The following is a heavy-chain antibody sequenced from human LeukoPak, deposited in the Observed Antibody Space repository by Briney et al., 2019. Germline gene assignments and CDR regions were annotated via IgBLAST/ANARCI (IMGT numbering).Heavy chain of an antibody. J-gene: IGHJ6*03. D-gene: IGHD3-3*01. CDR3: AKAPQSKLFGVVIRNYYYMDV. V-gene: IGHV3-23*01. Sequence: GGSLRLSCAASGFTFSSYAMSWVRQAPGKGLEWVSAISGSGASTYYADSVKGRFTISRDNSKNTLYLQMNSLRAEDTAVYYCAKAPQSKLFGVVIRNYYYMDVWGKGTTVTVSS. CDR1: GFTFSSYA. CDR2: ISGSGAST.